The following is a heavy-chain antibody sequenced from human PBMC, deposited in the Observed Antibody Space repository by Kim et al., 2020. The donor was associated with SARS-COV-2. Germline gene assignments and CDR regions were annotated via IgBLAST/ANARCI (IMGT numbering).Heavy chain of an antibody. Sequence: ASVKVSCKASGYTFTSYGLSWVRQAPGQGLEWMGWISAYKGNTNYAQKFQGRVTMTTDTSTSTAYMELRSLRSDDTAVYYCARQGLWFGEAPNWFDPWVQGTLVTVSS. CDR3: ARQGLWFGEAPNWFDP. CDR1: GYTFTSYG. J-gene: IGHJ5*02. D-gene: IGHD3-10*01. CDR2: ISAYKGNT. V-gene: IGHV1-18*01.